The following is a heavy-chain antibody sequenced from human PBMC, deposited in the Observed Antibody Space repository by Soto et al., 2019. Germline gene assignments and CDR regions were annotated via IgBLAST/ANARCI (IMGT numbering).Heavy chain of an antibody. V-gene: IGHV1-18*04. J-gene: IGHJ6*02. Sequence: ASVKVSCKASGYTFTSYGISWVRQAPGQGLEWMGWISAYNGNTNYAQKLQGRVTMTTDTSTSTAYMELRSLRSDDTAVYYCARHSVSGYEGGYYYYGMDVWGQGTTVTVS. CDR3: ARHSVSGYEGGYYYYGMDV. D-gene: IGHD5-12*01. CDR1: GYTFTSYG. CDR2: ISAYNGNT.